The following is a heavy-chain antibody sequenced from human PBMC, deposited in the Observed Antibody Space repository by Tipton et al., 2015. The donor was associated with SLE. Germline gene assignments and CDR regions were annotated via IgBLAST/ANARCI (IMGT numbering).Heavy chain of an antibody. CDR1: GFTLSTYC. D-gene: IGHD1-20*01. J-gene: IGHJ3*02. V-gene: IGHV3-33*01. CDR3: ARDQTITGTTFVAVDAFDI. CDR2: VWYDGTNK. Sequence: SLRLSCAASGFTLSTYCMHWVRQAPGKELEWVAVVWYDGTNKYYADYVKGRFTISRDNSKNALYLQMNSLRAEDTAVYYCARDQTITGTTFVAVDAFDIWGQGTMVTVSS.